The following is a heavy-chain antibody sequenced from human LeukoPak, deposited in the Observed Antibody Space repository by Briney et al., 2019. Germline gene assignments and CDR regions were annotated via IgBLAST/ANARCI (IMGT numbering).Heavy chain of an antibody. J-gene: IGHJ4*02. CDR3: ARDHHYDILTGYYNVGY. CDR1: GFTFSSYD. Sequence: GGSLRLSCAASGFTFSSYDMHWVRQVTGKGLEWVSAIGTAGDTYYPGSVKGRFTISRENAKNSLYLQMNSLRAGDTAVYYCARDHHYDILTGYYNVGYWGQGTLVTVSS. CDR2: IGTAGDT. V-gene: IGHV3-13*01. D-gene: IGHD3-9*01.